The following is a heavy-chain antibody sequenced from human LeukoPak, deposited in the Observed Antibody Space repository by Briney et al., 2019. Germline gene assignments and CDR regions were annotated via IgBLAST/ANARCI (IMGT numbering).Heavy chain of an antibody. CDR3: ARDSDAGFDY. Sequence: GGSLRLSCAASGFTFSRFWMHWVRHAPGKGLVWVARASSDGSSTVYADSVKGRFTISGDNAKKTLYLQMKNLRAEDTAIYYCARDSDAGFDYWGQGTLVTVSS. CDR1: GFTFSRFW. V-gene: IGHV3-74*01. J-gene: IGHJ4*02. CDR2: ASSDGSST.